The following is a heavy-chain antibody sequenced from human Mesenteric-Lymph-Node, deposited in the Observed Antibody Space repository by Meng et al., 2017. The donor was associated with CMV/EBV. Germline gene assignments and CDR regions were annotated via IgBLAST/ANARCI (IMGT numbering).Heavy chain of an antibody. Sequence: SGYSFTSYWISWVRQMPGKGLEWMGRIDPSDSYTNYSPSFQGHVTISADKSISTAYLQWSSLKASDTAMYYCARHGSLLRYFDPDYWGQGTLVTVSS. D-gene: IGHD3-9*01. J-gene: IGHJ4*02. CDR2: IDPSDSYT. CDR1: GYSFTSYW. V-gene: IGHV5-10-1*01. CDR3: ARHGSLLRYFDPDY.